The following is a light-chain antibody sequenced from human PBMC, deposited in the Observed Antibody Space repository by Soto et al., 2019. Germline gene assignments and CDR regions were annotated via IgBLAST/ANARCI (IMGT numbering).Light chain of an antibody. Sequence: QSVLTQPPSASGTPGQRVTISCSGSISNIGSNLIYWYQQLPGTAPKLLIYRNNERPSGVPDRFSGSKSGTSASLAISGLRSEDEADYHCAAWDDSLSGVVFGGGTKVTVL. J-gene: IGLJ2*01. CDR1: ISNIGSNL. V-gene: IGLV1-47*01. CDR3: AAWDDSLSGVV. CDR2: RNN.